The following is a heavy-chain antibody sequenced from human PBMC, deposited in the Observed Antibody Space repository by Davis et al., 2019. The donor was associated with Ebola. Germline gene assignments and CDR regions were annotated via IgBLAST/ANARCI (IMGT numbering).Heavy chain of an antibody. CDR3: AKGWDIVVVPAAVGGDCTGGVCSGFDY. D-gene: IGHD2-2*01. Sequence: GGSLRLSCAASGFTFSSYWMSWVRQAPGKGLECVANIKQDGSEKYYVDSVKGRFTISRDNAKNSLYLQMNSLRAEDTAVYYCAKGWDIVVVPAAVGGDCTGGVCSGFDYWGQGTLVTVSS. J-gene: IGHJ4*02. V-gene: IGHV3-7*03. CDR2: IKQDGSEK. CDR1: GFTFSSYW.